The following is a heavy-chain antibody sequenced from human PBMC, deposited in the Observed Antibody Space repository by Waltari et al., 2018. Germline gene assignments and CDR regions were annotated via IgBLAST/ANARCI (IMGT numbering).Heavy chain of an antibody. CDR2: IGGSGGSR. D-gene: IGHD6-19*01. Sequence: EVQLLESGGGLVQPGGSLRLSCAASGFTFSSYAMSWVRQAPGKGLEWVSAIGGSGGSRYYADSVNGQLTISRDKSKNTLYLQMNSLIAEDTAVYYCAKGAVAGPFDCWGQGTLVTVSS. J-gene: IGHJ4*02. CDR3: AKGAVAGPFDC. CDR1: GFTFSSYA. V-gene: IGHV3-23*01.